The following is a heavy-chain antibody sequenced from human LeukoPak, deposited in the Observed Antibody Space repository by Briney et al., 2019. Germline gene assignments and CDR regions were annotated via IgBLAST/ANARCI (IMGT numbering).Heavy chain of an antibody. V-gene: IGHV3-48*03. Sequence: HSGGSLRLSCAASGFTFSSYEMNWVRQAPGKGLEWVSYISSSGSTIYYADSVKGRFTISRDNAKNSLYLQMNSLRAEDTAVYYCARVWFGGLYFDYWGQGTLVTVSS. CDR1: GFTFSSYE. CDR3: ARVWFGGLYFDY. CDR2: ISSSGSTI. J-gene: IGHJ4*02. D-gene: IGHD3-10*01.